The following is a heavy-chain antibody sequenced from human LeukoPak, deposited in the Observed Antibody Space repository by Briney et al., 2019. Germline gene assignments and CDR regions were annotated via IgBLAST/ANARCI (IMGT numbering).Heavy chain of an antibody. J-gene: IGHJ4*02. Sequence: APVKVSCKASGYTFTSYDINWVRQATGQGLEWMGWVNPNSGHTGYAQKFQGRVTMTRNTSISTAYMELSSPRSEDTAVYYCARGAPGSYCSGGSCPYFDYWGQGTLVSVSS. CDR2: VNPNSGHT. CDR3: ARGAPGSYCSGGSCPYFDY. CDR1: GYTFTSYD. V-gene: IGHV1-8*01. D-gene: IGHD2-15*01.